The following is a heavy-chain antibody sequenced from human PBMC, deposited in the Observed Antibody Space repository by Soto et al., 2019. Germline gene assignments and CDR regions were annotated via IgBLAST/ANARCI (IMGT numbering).Heavy chain of an antibody. J-gene: IGHJ6*02. CDR3: AIQGRITIFGVVIPDPYYYGMDV. CDR1: GYSFTSYW. V-gene: IGHV5-10-1*01. Sequence: RGESLKISCKGSGYSFTSYWISWVRQMPGKGLEWMGRIDPSDSYTNYSPSFQGHVTISADKSISTAYLQWSSLKASDTAMYYCAIQGRITIFGVVIPDPYYYGMDVWGQGTTVTVSS. D-gene: IGHD3-3*01. CDR2: IDPSDSYT.